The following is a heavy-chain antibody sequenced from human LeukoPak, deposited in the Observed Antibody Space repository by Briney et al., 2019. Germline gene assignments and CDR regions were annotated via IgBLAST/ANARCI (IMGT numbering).Heavy chain of an antibody. CDR1: GGSISSGGYY. V-gene: IGHV4-61*08. CDR2: IYHSGST. CDR3: ARWYYYGSGSYYNAFDI. J-gene: IGHJ3*02. Sequence: SETLSLTCTVSGGSISSGGYYWSWIRQPPGKGLEWIGYIYHSGSTNYNPSLKSRVTISVDTSKNQFSLKLSSVTAADTAVYYCARWYYYGSGSYYNAFDIWGQGTMVTVSS. D-gene: IGHD3-10*01.